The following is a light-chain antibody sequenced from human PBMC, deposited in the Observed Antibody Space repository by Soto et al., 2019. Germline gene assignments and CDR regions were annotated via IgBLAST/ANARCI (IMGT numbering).Light chain of an antibody. V-gene: IGKV1-5*03. CDR3: QQYNSFSLT. Sequence: DIQMTQSPSTLSASVGDRVTITCRASQVISSWLAWYQQKPGKAPKVLIYKSSTLESGVPSRFSGSGSDTDFTLTISSLQPDDFATYYCQQYNSFSLTFGGGTKVEIK. CDR2: KSS. CDR1: QVISSW. J-gene: IGKJ4*01.